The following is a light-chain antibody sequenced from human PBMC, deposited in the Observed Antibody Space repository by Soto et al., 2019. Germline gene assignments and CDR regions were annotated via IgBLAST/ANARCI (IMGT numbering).Light chain of an antibody. Sequence: DIQMTQSPSPLSASVGDRVTITCRASQTIGRWLAWYQQKPGKAPKVLIYDASSLQSGVPSRFSGSGSGTEFTPTISSLQPDDFATYYCQRYNDKFGQGTKVEVK. CDR3: QRYNDK. J-gene: IGKJ1*01. CDR1: QTIGRW. V-gene: IGKV1-5*01. CDR2: DAS.